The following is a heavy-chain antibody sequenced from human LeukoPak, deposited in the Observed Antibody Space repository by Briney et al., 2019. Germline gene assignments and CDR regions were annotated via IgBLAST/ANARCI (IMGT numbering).Heavy chain of an antibody. CDR1: GFTFSSYW. V-gene: IGHV3-7*01. Sequence: TGGSLRLSCAAYGFTFSSYWMSWVRQAPGKGLEWVANIKQDGSEKYYVDSVKGRFTISRDNAKNSLYLQMNSLRAEDTAVYYCARERGYYDFHYWGQGTLVTVSS. CDR3: ARERGYYDFHY. J-gene: IGHJ4*02. CDR2: IKQDGSEK. D-gene: IGHD3-3*01.